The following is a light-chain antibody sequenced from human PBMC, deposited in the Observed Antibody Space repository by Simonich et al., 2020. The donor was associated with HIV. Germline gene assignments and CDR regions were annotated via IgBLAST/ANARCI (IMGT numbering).Light chain of an antibody. CDR2: KDS. J-gene: IGLJ3*02. CDR1: ALPNQY. Sequence: YVLTQPPSVSVSPGQTARIPCSGDALPNQYDYWYQQKPGQAPVLVICKDSERPSGIPELFSGSSSGTTVTLTISGFQAEDEADYYCQSADTSGTYRVFGGGTKLTVL. CDR3: QSADTSGTYRV. V-gene: IGLV3-25*03.